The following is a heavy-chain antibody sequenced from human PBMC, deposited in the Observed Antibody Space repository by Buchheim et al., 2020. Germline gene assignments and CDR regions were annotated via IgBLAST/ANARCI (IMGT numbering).Heavy chain of an antibody. J-gene: IGHJ5*02. V-gene: IGHV1-69*06. CDR1: GGTFSSYA. D-gene: IGHD3-22*01. CDR3: ARAVRDYYDSSGNWFDP. CDR2: IIPIFGTA. Sequence: QVQLVQSGAEVKKPGSSVKVSCKASGGTFSSYAISWVRQAPGQGLEWMGGIIPIFGTANYAQKFQGRVTITADKSTSTAYVELSSLRSEETAVYYCARAVRDYYDSSGNWFDPWGQGTL.